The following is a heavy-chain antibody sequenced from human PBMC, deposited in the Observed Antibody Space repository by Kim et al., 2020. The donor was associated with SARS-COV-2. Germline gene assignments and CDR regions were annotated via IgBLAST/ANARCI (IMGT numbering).Heavy chain of an antibody. Sequence: GGSLRLSCAASGFTFSSYSMNWVRQAPGKGLEWVASISSSSSYIYYADSVKGRFTISRDNAKNSLYLQMNSLRAEDTAVYYCARDKVVVAAYNCFDAWGQGTLVTVSS. CDR3: ARDKVVVAAYNCFDA. J-gene: IGHJ5*01. V-gene: IGHV3-21*01. CDR2: ISSSSSYI. D-gene: IGHD2-15*01. CDR1: GFTFSSYS.